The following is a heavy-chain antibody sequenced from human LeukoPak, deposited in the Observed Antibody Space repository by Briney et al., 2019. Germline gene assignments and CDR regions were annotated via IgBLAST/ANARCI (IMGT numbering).Heavy chain of an antibody. V-gene: IGHV3-30-3*01. CDR3: ARDLWGANSY. Sequence: GGSLRLSCAASGLPFSTYAMHWVRQAPDKGLEWMAVISYDGTNKYYSDSVKGRFTISRDNSKNTLYLQMNSLRAEDTAVYYCARDLWGANSYWGQGSLVTVSS. D-gene: IGHD2/OR15-2a*01. CDR1: GLPFSTYA. J-gene: IGHJ4*02. CDR2: ISYDGTNK.